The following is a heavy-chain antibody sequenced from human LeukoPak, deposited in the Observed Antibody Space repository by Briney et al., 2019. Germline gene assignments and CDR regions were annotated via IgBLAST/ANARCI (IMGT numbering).Heavy chain of an antibody. J-gene: IGHJ5*02. Sequence: GGSLRLSCAASGFTFDDYAMHWVRQAPGKGLEWVSGISWNSGSIGYADSVKGRFTISRDNAKNSLYLQMNSLRAEDTAVYYCARDTIAAAGRRRWFDPWGQGTLVTVSS. CDR3: ARDTIAAAGRRRWFDP. CDR1: GFTFDDYA. CDR2: ISWNSGSI. V-gene: IGHV3-9*01. D-gene: IGHD6-13*01.